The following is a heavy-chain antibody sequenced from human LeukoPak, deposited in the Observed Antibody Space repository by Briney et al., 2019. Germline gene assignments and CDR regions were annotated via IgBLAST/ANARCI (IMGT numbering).Heavy chain of an antibody. CDR2: ISAYNGNT. CDR3: ARLYDSSGYYDAFDI. CDR1: GYTFTSYG. J-gene: IGHJ3*02. Sequence: ASVKVSCKASGYTFTSYGISWVRQAPGQGLEWMGWISAYNGNTNYAQKFQGRVTMTTDTSTSTAYMELRSLRSDDTAVYYCARLYDSSGYYDAFDIWGQGTMVTVSS. V-gene: IGHV1-18*01. D-gene: IGHD3-22*01.